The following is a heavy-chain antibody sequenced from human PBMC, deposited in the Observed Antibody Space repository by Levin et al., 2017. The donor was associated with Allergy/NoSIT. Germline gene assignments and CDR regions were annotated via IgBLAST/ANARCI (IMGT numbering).Heavy chain of an antibody. J-gene: IGHJ6*02. D-gene: IGHD3-9*01. Sequence: GGSLRLSCAASGFTFSSYGMHWVRQAPGKGLEWVAVISYDGSNKYYADSVKGRFTISRDNSKNTLYLQMNSLRAEDTAVYYCAKSLGYFDSYYYGMDVWGQGTTVTVSS. CDR3: AKSLGYFDSYYYGMDV. CDR1: GFTFSSYG. CDR2: ISYDGSNK. V-gene: IGHV3-30*18.